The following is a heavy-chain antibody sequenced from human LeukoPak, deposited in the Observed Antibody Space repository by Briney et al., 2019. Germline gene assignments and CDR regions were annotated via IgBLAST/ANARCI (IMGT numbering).Heavy chain of an antibody. J-gene: IGHJ5*02. CDR3: ARDRICSSTSCDEAFGEGIDP. D-gene: IGHD2-2*01. Sequence: SETLSLTCTVSGGSVSSGSYYWSWIRQPPGKGLEWIAYIYYSGSTNYNPSLKSRVTISVSTSKNQFSLKLSAVTAADTAVYYCARDRICSSTSCDEAFGEGIDPWGQGTLVTVSS. CDR2: IYYSGST. CDR1: GGSVSSGSYY. V-gene: IGHV4-61*01.